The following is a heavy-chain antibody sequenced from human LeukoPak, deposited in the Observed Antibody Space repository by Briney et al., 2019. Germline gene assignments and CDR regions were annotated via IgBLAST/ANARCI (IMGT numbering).Heavy chain of an antibody. CDR1: GFTFSSYA. CDR3: ARSDY. Sequence: PRRSLRLSCAASGFTFSSYAVHWVRQAPGEGLEWVAVISYDGSNKYYADSVKGRFTISRDNSKNTLYLQMNSLRAEDTAVYYCARSDYWGQGTLVTVSS. V-gene: IGHV3-30-3*01. CDR2: ISYDGSNK. J-gene: IGHJ4*02.